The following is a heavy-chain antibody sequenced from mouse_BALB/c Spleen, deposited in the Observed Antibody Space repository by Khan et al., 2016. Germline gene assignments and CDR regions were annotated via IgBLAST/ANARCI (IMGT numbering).Heavy chain of an antibody. V-gene: IGHV14-4*02. Sequence: VQLKQSGAELVRSGASVKLSCTASGFNIKDYYMHWVKQRPEQGLEWIGWIDPENGDTEYAPKFQGKATMTADTSSITAYLQLSSLTSEDTAVYYCNVRFAYWGQGTLVTVSA. CDR3: NVRFAY. J-gene: IGHJ3*01. CDR2: IDPENGDT. CDR1: GFNIKDYY.